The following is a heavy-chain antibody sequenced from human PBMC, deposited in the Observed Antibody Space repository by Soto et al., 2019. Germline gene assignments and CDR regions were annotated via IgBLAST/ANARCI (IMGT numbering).Heavy chain of an antibody. V-gene: IGHV3-11*01. CDR3: ARDVDADFRTYFDY. J-gene: IGHJ4*02. CDR1: GFTFSDYY. CDR2: ISGNGEVI. D-gene: IGHD4-17*01. Sequence: GGSLRLSCAASGFTFSDYYIHWIRRAPGKGLEWISYISGNGEVIQYAASARGRFTISRDNAENSVYLEMESLRDEDTALYYCARDVDADFRTYFDYWGRGTLVTVSS.